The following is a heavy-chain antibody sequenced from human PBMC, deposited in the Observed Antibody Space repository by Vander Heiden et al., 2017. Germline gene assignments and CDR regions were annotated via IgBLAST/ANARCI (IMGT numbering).Heavy chain of an antibody. CDR3: ARDPPPYDDDSSEGDLFKH. D-gene: IGHD3-22*01. V-gene: IGHV3-21*01. CDR1: GFTFSSYS. J-gene: IGHJ1*01. Sequence: EVQLVASGGGLVKPGGSLGLSCAASGFTFSSYSMNWVRQAPGKGLEWVSSISSSSSYIYYSDSVKGRGTISRDNAKNSLYLQMKSLRAEETAVYSCARDPPPYDDDSSEGDLFKHWGQGTLVTVSS. CDR2: ISSSSSYI.